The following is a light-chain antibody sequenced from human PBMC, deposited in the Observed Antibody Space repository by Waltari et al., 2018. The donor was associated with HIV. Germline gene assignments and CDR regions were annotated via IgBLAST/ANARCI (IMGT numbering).Light chain of an antibody. V-gene: IGLV2-23*02. J-gene: IGLJ1*01. CDR3: CSYVGTNTF. CDR1: STDVGTYNL. CDR2: EVT. Sequence: QSALTQPATVSGSPGQSITLSCAGTSTDVGTYNLASWYQQHPGKAPKLIIYEVTKRPSGVSNRFSGSKAGNTASLTISGLQADDEADYYCCSYVGTNTFFGTGTKVTVL.